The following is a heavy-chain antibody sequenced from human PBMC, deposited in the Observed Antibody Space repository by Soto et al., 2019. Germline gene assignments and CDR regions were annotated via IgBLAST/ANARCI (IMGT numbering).Heavy chain of an antibody. CDR2: ISFDGSYK. CDR1: GFTFGSYG. CDR3: AKDPVGVTVYHNGMDV. Sequence: QVQLVESGGGVVQPGRSLRLSCVGSGFTFGSYGLHWVRQAPGKGLEWGAIISFDGSYKSYADSVKGRFTISRDDSRNTPTLHWSSLSPEDTGVYSCAKDPVGVTVYHNGMDVWGQGTTVSVSS. D-gene: IGHD1-26*01. J-gene: IGHJ6*02. V-gene: IGHV3-30*18.